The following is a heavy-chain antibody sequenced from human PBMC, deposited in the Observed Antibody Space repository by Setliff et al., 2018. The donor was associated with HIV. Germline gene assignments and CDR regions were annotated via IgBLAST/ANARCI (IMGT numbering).Heavy chain of an antibody. Sequence: PSETLSLTCAVYGGSFSGYYWSWIRQPPGKGLEWIGEVTHSGRTNYNPSLESRVTISVDTSKNQFSLKLSSVTAADTAVYYCARGAFIGYGWSYFDMDVWGQGTTVTVSS. V-gene: IGHV4-34*01. CDR1: GGSFSGYY. CDR2: VTHSGRT. CDR3: ARGAFIGYGWSYFDMDV. D-gene: IGHD3-22*01. J-gene: IGHJ6*02.